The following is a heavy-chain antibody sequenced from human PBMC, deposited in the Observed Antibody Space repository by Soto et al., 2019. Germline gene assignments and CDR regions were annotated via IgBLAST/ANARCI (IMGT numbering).Heavy chain of an antibody. V-gene: IGHV3-30*18. CDR1: GFTFSNYG. CDR3: AKEGPITNWYFDY. Sequence: QVQLVESEGGVVQPGRSLRLSCTASGFTFSNYGMHWVRRAPGKGLEWVTVISYDGNVAYYADSVKGRFTSSRDNSKNTLCLQMNSLRTEDTAVYYCAKEGPITNWYFDYWGQGTLVTVSS. CDR2: ISYDGNVA. J-gene: IGHJ4*02. D-gene: IGHD1-1*01.